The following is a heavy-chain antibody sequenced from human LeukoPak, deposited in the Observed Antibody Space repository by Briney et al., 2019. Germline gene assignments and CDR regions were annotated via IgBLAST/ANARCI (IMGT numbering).Heavy chain of an antibody. CDR2: ISSSSSYI. J-gene: IGHJ4*02. CDR1: GFTFSSYW. D-gene: IGHD3-10*01. Sequence: GGSLRLSCAASGFTFSSYWMSWVRQAPGKGLEWVSSISSSSSYIYYADSVKGRFTISRDNAKNSLYLQMNSLRAEDTAVYYCARDGASMVRGVAFDYWGQGTLVTVSS. CDR3: ARDGASMVRGVAFDY. V-gene: IGHV3-21*01.